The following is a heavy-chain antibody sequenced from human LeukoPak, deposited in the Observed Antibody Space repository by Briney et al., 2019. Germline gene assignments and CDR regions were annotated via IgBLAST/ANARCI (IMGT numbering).Heavy chain of an antibody. CDR2: ISAYNGNT. V-gene: IGHV1-18*01. Sequence: ASVKVSCKASGYTFTSYGISWVRQAPGQGLERMGWISAYNGNTNYAQKLQGRVTMTTDTSTSTAYMELRSLRSDDTAVYYCARSQDYGDFYYFDYWGQGTLVTVSS. CDR3: ARSQDYGDFYYFDY. J-gene: IGHJ4*02. CDR1: GYTFTSYG. D-gene: IGHD4-17*01.